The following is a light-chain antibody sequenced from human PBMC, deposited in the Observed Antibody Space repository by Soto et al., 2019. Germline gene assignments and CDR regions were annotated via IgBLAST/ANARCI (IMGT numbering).Light chain of an antibody. J-gene: IGKJ1*01. CDR1: QTVSSY. Sequence: EIVLTQSPATLSSFPGDRVTLSCRASQTVSSYLAWYQQKPGQAPRLLIYGASTRATGIPARFSGSGSGTEFTLTISSLQSEDFAVYYCQQYNNWPQTFGQGTKVDIK. CDR2: GAS. V-gene: IGKV3-15*01. CDR3: QQYNNWPQT.